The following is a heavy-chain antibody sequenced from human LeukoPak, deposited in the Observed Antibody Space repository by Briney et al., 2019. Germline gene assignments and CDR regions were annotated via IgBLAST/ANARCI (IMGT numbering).Heavy chain of an antibody. CDR2: ISSSGSTI. CDR3: ARWPYYDSSGFLDY. J-gene: IGHJ4*02. V-gene: IGHV3-48*03. CDR1: GFTFSSYA. Sequence: PGASLRLSCAASGFTFSSYAMSWVRQAPGKGLEWVSYISSSGSTIYYADSVKGRFTISRDNAKNSLYLQMNSLRAEDTAVYYCARWPYYDSSGFLDYWGQGTLVTVSS. D-gene: IGHD3-22*01.